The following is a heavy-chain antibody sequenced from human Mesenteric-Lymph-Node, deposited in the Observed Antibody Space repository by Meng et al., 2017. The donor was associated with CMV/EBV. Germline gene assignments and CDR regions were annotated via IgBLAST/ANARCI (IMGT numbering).Heavy chain of an antibody. CDR3: ATGGVLLDDY. V-gene: IGHV3-15*01. J-gene: IGHJ4*02. D-gene: IGHD3-16*01. CDR2: SKTKAGGGAT. CDR1: AFTLNNAW. Sequence: CAAPAFTLNNAWMTWVRQAPGKGLEWVGHSKTKAGGGATDYAAPVKGRFTISRDDSKNTLYLQMNSLKTEDTAVYYCATGGVLLDDYWGQGTLVTSPQ.